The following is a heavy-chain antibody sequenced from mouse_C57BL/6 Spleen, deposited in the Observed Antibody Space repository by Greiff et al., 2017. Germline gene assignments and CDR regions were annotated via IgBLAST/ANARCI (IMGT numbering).Heavy chain of an antibody. CDR3: AREGTGARDY. CDR2: IYPSDSET. J-gene: IGHJ2*01. Sequence: QVHLQQSGAELVRPGSSVKLSCKASGSTFPSYWMDWVKQRPGQGLEWIGNIYPSDSETHYNQKFKDKATLTVDKSSSTAYMQLSSLTSEDSAVYYCAREGTGARDYWGQGTTLTVSS. D-gene: IGHD4-1*01. V-gene: IGHV1-61*01. CDR1: GSTFPSYW.